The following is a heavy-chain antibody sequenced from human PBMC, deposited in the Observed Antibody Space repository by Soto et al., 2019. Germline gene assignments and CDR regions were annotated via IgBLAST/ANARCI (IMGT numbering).Heavy chain of an antibody. CDR2: ISYDGTNK. CDR3: AKDLQSYGDYDYYCYGRDV. Sequence: QVQLVESGGGEVQPGRSLTMSCAASGFTFSTYGMHWVRQTPGEGLEWVAVISYDGTNKFYSDSVKGRFTISRDNFKNTLTLQMNSLRADDTAVYSCAKDLQSYGDYDYYCYGRDVWGLGTRVTVSS. D-gene: IGHD4-17*01. V-gene: IGHV3-30*18. CDR1: GFTFSTYG. J-gene: IGHJ6*02.